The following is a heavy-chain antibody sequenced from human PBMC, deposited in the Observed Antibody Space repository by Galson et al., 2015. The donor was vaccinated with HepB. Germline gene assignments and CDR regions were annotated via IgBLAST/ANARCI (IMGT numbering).Heavy chain of an antibody. V-gene: IGHV3-30*03. CDR1: GFTFSSYG. J-gene: IGHJ4*02. CDR2: ISYDGSNK. D-gene: IGHD6-13*01. CDR3: ATDTHSSSPTPIFDY. Sequence: SLRLSCAASGFTFSSYGMHWVRQAPGKGLEWVAVISYDGSNKYYADSVKGRFTISRDNSKNTLYLQMNSLRAEDTAVYYCATDTHSSSPTPIFDYWGQGTLVTVSS.